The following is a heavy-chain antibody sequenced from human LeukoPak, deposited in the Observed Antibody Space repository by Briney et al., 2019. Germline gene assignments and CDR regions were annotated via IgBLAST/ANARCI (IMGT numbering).Heavy chain of an antibody. CDR1: GGTFSSYA. CDR3: ARDQYDYGSDPYYFDY. V-gene: IGHV1-69*13. CDR2: IIPIFGTA. D-gene: IGHD3-10*01. Sequence: SVKVSCKASGGTFSSYAISWVRQAPGQGLEWMGGIIPIFGTANYAQKFQGRVTITADESTSTAYMELSSLRCEDTAVYYCARDQYDYGSDPYYFDYWGQGTLVTVSS. J-gene: IGHJ4*02.